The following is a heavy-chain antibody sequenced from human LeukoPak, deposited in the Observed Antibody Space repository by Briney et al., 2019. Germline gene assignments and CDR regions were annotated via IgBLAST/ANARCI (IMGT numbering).Heavy chain of an antibody. Sequence: GESLKISCKGSGYSFTSYWIGWVRQMPGKGLEWMGIIYPGDSDTRYSPSFQGQVTISADKSISTAYLQWSSLKASDTAMYYCARRERYGHNFRSNDAFDIWGQGTMVTVSS. CDR2: IYPGDSDT. CDR1: GYSFTSYW. D-gene: IGHD5-24*01. V-gene: IGHV5-51*01. CDR3: ARRERYGHNFRSNDAFDI. J-gene: IGHJ3*02.